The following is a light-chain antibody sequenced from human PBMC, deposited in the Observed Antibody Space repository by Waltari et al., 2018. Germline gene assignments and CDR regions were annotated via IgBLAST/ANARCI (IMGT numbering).Light chain of an antibody. Sequence: ELVLTQSPGTLSLSPGERATLSCRASQSVSSNYLAWYQQKPGQAPRLLIYGASSRATGIPDRFSGSGSGTDFTLTISRLEPEDFAVYYCQQYGSSPPYTFGQGTKLEI. CDR1: QSVSSNY. J-gene: IGKJ2*01. V-gene: IGKV3-20*01. CDR2: GAS. CDR3: QQYGSSPPYT.